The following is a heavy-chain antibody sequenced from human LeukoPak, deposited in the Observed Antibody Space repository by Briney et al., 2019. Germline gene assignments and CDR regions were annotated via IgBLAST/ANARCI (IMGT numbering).Heavy chain of an antibody. D-gene: IGHD3-16*01. Sequence: ASVKVSCKIPRYTLTDLSMHWVRQAPGKGLEWMRRFDPEDGEKIYAQNFQGRVTMTEDTSTDTAYMELSSLRSEDTAVYYCATGPIDMIVDYLHYWGQGTLVTVSS. CDR1: RYTLTDLS. CDR2: FDPEDGEK. CDR3: ATGPIDMIVDYLHY. J-gene: IGHJ4*02. V-gene: IGHV1-24*01.